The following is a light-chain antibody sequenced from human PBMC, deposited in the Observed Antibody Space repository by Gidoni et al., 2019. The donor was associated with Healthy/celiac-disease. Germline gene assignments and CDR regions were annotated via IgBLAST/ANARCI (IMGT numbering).Light chain of an antibody. Sequence: EILLPQSPPTLSLSPGERPTISCRASQIVSSSYLAWYQQKPGQAPRLLIYGASSRATGIPDRFSGSGSGTDFTLTISRLEPEDFAVYYCQQYGSSPLTFGGGTKVEIK. J-gene: IGKJ4*01. CDR1: QIVSSSY. V-gene: IGKV3-20*01. CDR3: QQYGSSPLT. CDR2: GAS.